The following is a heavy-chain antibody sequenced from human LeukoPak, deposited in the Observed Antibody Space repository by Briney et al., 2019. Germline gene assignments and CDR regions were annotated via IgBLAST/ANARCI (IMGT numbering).Heavy chain of an antibody. V-gene: IGHV3-74*01. CDR2: INNDGSST. CDR3: ARDGSYYDFWSGYLFYYYYMDV. CDR1: GFTFSNHW. J-gene: IGHJ6*03. D-gene: IGHD3-3*01. Sequence: GGSLRLSCAASGFTFSNHWMHWVRQAPGKGLVWVSRINNDGSSTVYVDSVKGRFTISRDNAKNTLDLQMNSLRAEDTAVYYCARDGSYYDFWSGYLFYYYYMDVWGKGTTVTVSS.